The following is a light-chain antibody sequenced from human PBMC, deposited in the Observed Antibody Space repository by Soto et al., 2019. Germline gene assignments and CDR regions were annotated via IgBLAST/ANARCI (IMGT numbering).Light chain of an antibody. CDR1: SSDVGGYNY. J-gene: IGLJ2*01. Sequence: QSALTQPASVSGSPGQSITISCTGTSSDVGGYNYVSWYQQHPGKAPKLMIYDVNNRPSGVSNRFSGSKSGNTASLTISGLQAEDDADYYCSSYTSSSTLVFGLGTKLIVL. V-gene: IGLV2-14*01. CDR3: SSYTSSSTLV. CDR2: DVN.